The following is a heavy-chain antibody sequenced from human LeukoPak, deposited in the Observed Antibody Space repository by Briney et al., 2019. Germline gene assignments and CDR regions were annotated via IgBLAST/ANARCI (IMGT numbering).Heavy chain of an antibody. CDR1: GYTITGYY. Sequence: ASVKVSCKASGYTITGYYMHWVRQAPGQGLEWMGRINPNSGGTNYAQKFQGRVTMTRDTSISTAYMELSRLRSDDTAVYYCARWSLGGGYAIDYWGQGTLVTVSS. D-gene: IGHD5-12*01. CDR2: INPNSGGT. V-gene: IGHV1-2*06. CDR3: ARWSLGGGYAIDY. J-gene: IGHJ4*02.